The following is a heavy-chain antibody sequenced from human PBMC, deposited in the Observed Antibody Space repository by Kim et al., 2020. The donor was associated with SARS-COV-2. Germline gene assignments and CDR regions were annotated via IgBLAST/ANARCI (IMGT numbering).Heavy chain of an antibody. J-gene: IGHJ3*02. D-gene: IGHD4-17*01. CDR3: VRDKDYSFDM. CDR2: NT. V-gene: IGHV1-18*01. Sequence: NTKNAQKCQGRVTMTRDTSTSKAYMELRSLRSDDTAVYYCVRDKDYSFDMWGQGTKVTVSS.